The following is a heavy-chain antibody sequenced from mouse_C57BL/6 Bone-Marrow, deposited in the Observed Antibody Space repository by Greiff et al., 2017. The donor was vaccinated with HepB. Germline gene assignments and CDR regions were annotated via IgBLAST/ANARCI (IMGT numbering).Heavy chain of an antibody. J-gene: IGHJ2*01. Sequence: QVQLQQPGAELVKPGASVKMSCKASGYTFTSYWITWVKQRPGQGLEWIGDIYPGSGSTNYNEKFKSKATLTVDTSSSAAYMQLSSLTSEDSAVYYCARPAYYSNYNYFDYWGQGTTLTVSS. CDR1: GYTFTSYW. V-gene: IGHV1-55*01. CDR2: IYPGSGST. CDR3: ARPAYYSNYNYFDY. D-gene: IGHD2-5*01.